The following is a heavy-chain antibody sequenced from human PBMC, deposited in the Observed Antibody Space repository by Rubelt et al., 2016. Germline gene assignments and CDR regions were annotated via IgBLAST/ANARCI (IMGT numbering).Heavy chain of an antibody. Sequence: QAPGKGLEWVSAISGSGGSTYYADSVRGRFTISRDNSKNTLYLQMTSLRAEDTAVFYCARDSGLRFLEWLLGYWGQGTLVTVSS. V-gene: IGHV3-23*01. J-gene: IGHJ4*02. D-gene: IGHD3-3*01. CDR2: ISGSGGST. CDR3: ARDSGLRFLEWLLGY.